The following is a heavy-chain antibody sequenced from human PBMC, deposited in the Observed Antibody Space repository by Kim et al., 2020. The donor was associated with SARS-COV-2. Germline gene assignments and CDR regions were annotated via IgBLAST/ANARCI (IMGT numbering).Heavy chain of an antibody. J-gene: IGHJ6*02. CDR1: GFTFSSYS. CDR3: ARDLVRRGGLDV. CDR2: IRSSSSYI. Sequence: GGSLRLSCAASGFTFSSYSMTWVRQAPGRGLEWVASIRSSSSYISYADSVKGRFTISRDNAKNSLYLHMDSLRAEDTAVYYCARDLVRRGGLDVWGQGTTVTVSS. D-gene: IGHD6-13*01. V-gene: IGHV3-21*01.